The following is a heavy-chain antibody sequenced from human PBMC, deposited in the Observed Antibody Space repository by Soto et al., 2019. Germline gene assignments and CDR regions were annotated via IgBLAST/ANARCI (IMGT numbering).Heavy chain of an antibody. CDR1: GGAFGNAA. V-gene: IGHV1-69*13. Sequence: GASVKVSCKTSGGAFGNAAISWLRRAPGRRLEWIGGINPFFITATSNSAEKFQGRVTITAAESRDTVYLDLRGLTFEDTAVYFCAREGGDTAGMGWLDPWGQGTPVTVSS. CDR3: AREGGDTAGMGWLDP. D-gene: IGHD5-18*01. CDR2: INPFFITATS. J-gene: IGHJ5*02.